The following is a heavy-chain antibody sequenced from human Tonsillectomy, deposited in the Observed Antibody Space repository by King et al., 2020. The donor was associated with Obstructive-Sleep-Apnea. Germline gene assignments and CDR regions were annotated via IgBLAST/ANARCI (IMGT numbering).Heavy chain of an antibody. V-gene: IGHV2-70*11. CDR3: ARTSIYDSTGYVIDY. CDR2: IDWDDDN. CDR1: GFSLSTSGMC. Sequence: TLKESGPALVKPTQTLTLTCTFSGFSLSTSGMCVSWIRQPPGKALEWLARIDWDDDNYYSTSLKTRLTISKDTSKYQVVLTMTNMDPVDTATYYCARTSIYDSTGYVIDYWGQGTLVTVSS. D-gene: IGHD3-22*01. J-gene: IGHJ4*02.